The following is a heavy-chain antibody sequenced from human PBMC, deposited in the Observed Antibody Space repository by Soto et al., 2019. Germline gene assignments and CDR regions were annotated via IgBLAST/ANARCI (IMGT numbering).Heavy chain of an antibody. CDR2: ISAYNGNT. J-gene: IGHJ3*02. D-gene: IGHD3-16*02. Sequence: ASVKVSCKASGYTFTSYGISWVRQAPGQGLEWMGWISAYNGNTNYAQKLQGRVTMTTDTSTSTAYMEQRSLRSDDTAVYYCARDRGIYDYVWGSYRYHDAFDIWGQGTMVTVSS. V-gene: IGHV1-18*04. CDR1: GYTFTSYG. CDR3: ARDRGIYDYVWGSYRYHDAFDI.